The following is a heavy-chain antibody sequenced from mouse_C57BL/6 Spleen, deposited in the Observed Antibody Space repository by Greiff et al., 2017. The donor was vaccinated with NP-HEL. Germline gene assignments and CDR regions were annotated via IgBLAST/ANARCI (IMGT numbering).Heavy chain of an antibody. CDR3: ARLGRAY. V-gene: IGHV1-82*01. D-gene: IGHD4-1*01. Sequence: VQVVESGPELVKPGASVKISCKASGYAFSSSWMNWVKQRPGKGLEWIGRIYPGDGDTNYNGKFKGKATLTADKSSSTAYMQLSSLTSEDSAVYFCARLGRAYWGQGTLVTVSA. CDR1: GYAFSSSW. CDR2: IYPGDGDT. J-gene: IGHJ3*01.